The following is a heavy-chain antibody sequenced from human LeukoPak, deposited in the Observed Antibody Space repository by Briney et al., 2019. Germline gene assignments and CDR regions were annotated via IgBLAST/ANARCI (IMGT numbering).Heavy chain of an antibody. CDR1: GGSISSGTYY. V-gene: IGHV4-61*02. CDR3: ARHTGDRDGYNRRLYYFDY. CDR2: IYTSGST. D-gene: IGHD5-24*01. Sequence: ASETLSLTCTVSGGSISSGTYYWSWIRQPAGKGLELIGRIYTSGSTNYNPSLKSRVTISVDTSKNQFSLKLSSVIAADTAVYYCARHTGDRDGYNRRLYYFDYWGQGTLVTVSS. J-gene: IGHJ4*02.